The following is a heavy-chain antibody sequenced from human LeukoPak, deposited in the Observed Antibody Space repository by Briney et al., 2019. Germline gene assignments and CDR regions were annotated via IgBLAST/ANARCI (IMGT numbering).Heavy chain of an antibody. CDR1: GFTFSTYE. D-gene: IGHD6-13*01. V-gene: IGHV3-21*01. CDR2: ISSSSSYI. J-gene: IGHJ4*02. CDR3: ARGRSIAAAGLDY. Sequence: GGSLRLSCAASGFTFSTYEMNWVRQAPGKGLEWVSSISSSSSYIYYADSVKGRFTISRDNAKNSLYLQMNSLRAEDTAVYYCARGRSIAAAGLDYWGQGTLVTVSS.